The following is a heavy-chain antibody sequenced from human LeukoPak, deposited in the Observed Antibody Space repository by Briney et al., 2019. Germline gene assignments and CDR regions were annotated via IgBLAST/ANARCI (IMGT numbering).Heavy chain of an antibody. CDR3: AMITFAGVIDY. D-gene: IGHD3-16*01. CDR2: IKQDGSEK. J-gene: IGHJ4*02. V-gene: IGHV3-7*01. Sequence: PGGSLRLSCAASGFTFSSYWMSWVRQAPGKGLEWVANIKQDGSEKYYVDSVKGRFTISRDNAKSSLYLQMNSLRAEDTAVYCCAMITFAGVIDYWGQGTLVTVSS. CDR1: GFTFSSYW.